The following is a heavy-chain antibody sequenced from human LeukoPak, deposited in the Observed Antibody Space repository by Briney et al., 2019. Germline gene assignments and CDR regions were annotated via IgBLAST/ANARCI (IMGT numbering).Heavy chain of an antibody. CDR3: AKSGFTVPAAMPVYFDY. D-gene: IGHD2-2*01. CDR1: GFTFSSYA. CDR2: ISGSGGST. V-gene: IGHV3-23*01. J-gene: IGHJ4*02. Sequence: GGSLRLSCAASGFTFSSYAMSWVRQAPGKGLEWVSAISGSGGSTYYADSVKGRFTISRDNSKNTLYLQMNSLRAEDTAVYYCAKSGFTVPAAMPVYFDYWGQGTLVTVSS.